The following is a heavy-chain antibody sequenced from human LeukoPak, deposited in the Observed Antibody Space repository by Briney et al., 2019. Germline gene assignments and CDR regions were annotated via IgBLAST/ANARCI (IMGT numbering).Heavy chain of an antibody. D-gene: IGHD6-19*01. CDR1: GFTFSSYG. CDR3: AKGLVRDDAFDI. V-gene: IGHV3-30*18. Sequence: GGSLRLSCAASGFTFSSYGMHWVRQAPGKGLEWVAVISYDGSNKYYVDSVKGRFTISRDNSKNTLYLQMNSLRAEDTAVYYCAKGLVRDDAFDIWGQGTMVTVSS. J-gene: IGHJ3*02. CDR2: ISYDGSNK.